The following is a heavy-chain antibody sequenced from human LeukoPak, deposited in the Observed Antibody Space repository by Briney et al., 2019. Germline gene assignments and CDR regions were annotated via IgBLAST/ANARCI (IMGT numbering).Heavy chain of an antibody. CDR3: AKDRPRFNWNRHDAFDI. Sequence: GGSLRLSCAASGFTFDDYAMHWVRQAPGKGLEWVSGISWNSGSIGYADSVKGRFTISRDNAKNSLYLQMNSLRAEDMALYYCAKDRPRFNWNRHDAFDIWGQGTMVTVSS. D-gene: IGHD1-20*01. CDR1: GFTFDDYA. CDR2: ISWNSGSI. J-gene: IGHJ3*02. V-gene: IGHV3-9*03.